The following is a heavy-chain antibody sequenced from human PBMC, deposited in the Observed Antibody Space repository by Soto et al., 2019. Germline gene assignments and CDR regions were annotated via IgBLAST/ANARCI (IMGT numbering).Heavy chain of an antibody. Sequence: GESLKISCKGSGYSFTSYWIVWVRQMPGKGLEWMGIIYPGDSDTRYSPSFQGQVTISADKPISTAYLQWSSLKASDTAMYYCARHKYYDFWSGYINWFDPWGQGTLVTVSS. CDR2: IYPGDSDT. J-gene: IGHJ5*02. CDR3: ARHKYYDFWSGYINWFDP. D-gene: IGHD3-3*01. CDR1: GYSFTSYW. V-gene: IGHV5-51*01.